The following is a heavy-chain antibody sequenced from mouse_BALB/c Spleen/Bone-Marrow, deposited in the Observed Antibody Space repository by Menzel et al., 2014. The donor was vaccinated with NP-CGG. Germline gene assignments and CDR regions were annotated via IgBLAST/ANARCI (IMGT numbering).Heavy chain of an antibody. CDR3: TRGGNWDDFDS. CDR2: ISSGSSTI. CDR1: GFTFSSFG. D-gene: IGHD4-1*01. V-gene: IGHV5-17*02. Sequence: VQLKESGGGLVQPGGSRKLSCAASGFTFSSFGMHWVRQAPEKGLEWVAYISSGSSTIFYAGTVKGRFTVSRDNPKNTLFLQMTSLRSEDTAMYFCTRGGNWDDFDSWGQGTTLTVSS. J-gene: IGHJ2*01.